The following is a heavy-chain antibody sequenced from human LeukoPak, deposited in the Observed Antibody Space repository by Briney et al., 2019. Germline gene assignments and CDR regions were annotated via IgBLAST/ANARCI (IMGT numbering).Heavy chain of an antibody. CDR3: ARDGLQQFGLHYFDY. J-gene: IGHJ4*02. CDR2: VFDNGRA. D-gene: IGHD5-24*01. Sequence: KPSETLSLTCTVSGGSISSYYWSWIRQPPGKGLEWIGYVFDNGRAAYNPSLKSRVTILVDTYENQFSLKMTSVTAADTAVYYCARDGLQQFGLHYFDYWGQGALVTVSS. CDR1: GGSISSYY. V-gene: IGHV4-59*01.